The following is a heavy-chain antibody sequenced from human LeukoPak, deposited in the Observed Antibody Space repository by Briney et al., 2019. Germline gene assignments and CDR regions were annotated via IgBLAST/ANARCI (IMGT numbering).Heavy chain of an antibody. J-gene: IGHJ5*01. Sequence: GGSLRLSCAASGFTFSSYDMSWVRQAPGKGLEGVSAISGSGVSTYYADSVKGRFTISRDDSKDTLYLQMDSLRADDTAVYYCAKAGGASWYDCWGQGTLVTVSS. CDR3: AKAGGASWYDC. CDR2: ISGSGVST. CDR1: GFTFSSYD. D-gene: IGHD6-25*01. V-gene: IGHV3-23*01.